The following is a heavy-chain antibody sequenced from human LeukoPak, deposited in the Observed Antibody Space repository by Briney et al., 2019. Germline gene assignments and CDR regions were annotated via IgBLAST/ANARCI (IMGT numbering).Heavy chain of an antibody. V-gene: IGHV4-34*01. CDR3: AREGSAFDI. CDR2: INHSGST. Sequence: SETLSLTGAVYGGSFSGYYWSWIRQPPGKGLEWIGEINHSGSTNYNPSLKSRVTISVDTSKNQFSLKLSSVTAADTAVYYCAREGSAFDIWGQGTMVTVSS. CDR1: GGSFSGYY. J-gene: IGHJ3*02.